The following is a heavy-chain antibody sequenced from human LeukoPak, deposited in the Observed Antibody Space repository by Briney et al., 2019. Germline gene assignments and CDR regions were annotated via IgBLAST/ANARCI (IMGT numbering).Heavy chain of an antibody. CDR2: ILYGGGNK. V-gene: IGHV3-30*02. Sequence: PGGSLRLSCAASGFTFSSYGMHWVRQAPGKGLEWVAFILYGGGNKYYADSVKGRFTISRDNSKNTLYLQMNSLRAEETAVYYCGKDGAYNWNGVDYWGRGTLVTVSS. D-gene: IGHD1-1*01. CDR3: GKDGAYNWNGVDY. J-gene: IGHJ4*02. CDR1: GFTFSSYG.